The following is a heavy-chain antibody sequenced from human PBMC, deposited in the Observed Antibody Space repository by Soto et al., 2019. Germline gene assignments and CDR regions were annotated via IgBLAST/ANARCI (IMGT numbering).Heavy chain of an antibody. CDR1: GYSFTSYW. Sequence: GESLKISCKGSGYSFTSYWIGCVRQMPGKGLEWMGIIYPGDSDTRYSPSFQGQVTISADKSISTAYLQWSSLKASDTAMYYCARGSGGVYAIHISMYNWFDPWGQGTLVTVSS. J-gene: IGHJ5*02. V-gene: IGHV5-51*01. CDR3: ARGSGGVYAIHISMYNWFDP. CDR2: IYPGDSDT. D-gene: IGHD2-8*01.